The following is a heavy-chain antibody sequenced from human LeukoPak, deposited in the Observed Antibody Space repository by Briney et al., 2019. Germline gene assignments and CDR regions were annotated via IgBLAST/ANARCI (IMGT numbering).Heavy chain of an antibody. J-gene: IGHJ4*02. D-gene: IGHD4-17*01. Sequence: GGSLRLSCAASGFTFSSYGMPWVRQAPGKGLEWVAVISYDGSNKYYADSVKGRFTISRDNSKNTLYLQMNSLRAEDTAVYYCARDPRGRDYGDYDYWGQGTLVTVSS. CDR3: ARDPRGRDYGDYDY. V-gene: IGHV3-30*03. CDR1: GFTFSSYG. CDR2: ISYDGSNK.